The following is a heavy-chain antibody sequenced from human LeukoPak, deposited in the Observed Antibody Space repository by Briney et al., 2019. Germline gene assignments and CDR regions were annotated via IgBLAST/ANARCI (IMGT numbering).Heavy chain of an antibody. V-gene: IGHV3-21*04. CDR1: GFTFSNYS. D-gene: IGHD3-10*01. CDR2: ISSTTSHI. Sequence: GGSLRLSCAASGFTFSNYSMSWVRWAPGKGLEWVSSISSTTSHIYYADSLKGRFTISRDNARNSLYLQMNSLTAEDTAVYYCASPGGANRYYYYYMDVWGKGTTVTVSS. J-gene: IGHJ6*03. CDR3: ASPGGANRYYYYYMDV.